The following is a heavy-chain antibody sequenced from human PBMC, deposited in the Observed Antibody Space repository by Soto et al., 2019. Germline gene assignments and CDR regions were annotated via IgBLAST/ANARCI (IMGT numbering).Heavy chain of an antibody. CDR3: ASGYYDYVWGSYRHYFDY. CDR1: GGSFSGYY. CDR2: INHSGST. Sequence: QVQLQQWGAGLLKPSETLSLTCAVYGGSFSGYYWSWIRQPPGKGLEWIGEINHSGSTNYNPSLKSRVTISVDTSKNQFSLKLSSVTAADTAVYYCASGYYDYVWGSYRHYFDYWGQGTLVTVSS. J-gene: IGHJ4*02. D-gene: IGHD3-16*02. V-gene: IGHV4-34*01.